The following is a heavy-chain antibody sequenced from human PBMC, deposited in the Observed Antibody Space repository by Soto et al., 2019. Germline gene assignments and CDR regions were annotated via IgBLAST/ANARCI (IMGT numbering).Heavy chain of an antibody. V-gene: IGHV4-4*02. D-gene: IGHD3-16*02. CDR1: GGSISSSNW. J-gene: IGHJ4*02. CDR3: ARGDYLWRSDREG. CDR2: IYHSGST. Sequence: QVQLQESGPGLVKPSRTLSLTCAVSGGSISSSNWWRWVRQPPGKGLEWIGEIYHSGSTNYHRSHNSRVTISVDKPKSHLSLKPGSVIGAGTEVNYCARGDYLWRSDREGRGQGTLDNVSS.